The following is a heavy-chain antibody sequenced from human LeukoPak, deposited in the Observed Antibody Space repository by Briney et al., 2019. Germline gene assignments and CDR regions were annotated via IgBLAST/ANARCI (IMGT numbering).Heavy chain of an antibody. J-gene: IGHJ6*03. CDR1: GFTFNSYS. CDR2: ISSSSSYI. D-gene: IGHD3-10*01. V-gene: IGHV3-21*01. CDR3: AKSMLRGYYYMDV. Sequence: PGGSLRLSCAASGFTFNSYSMNWVRQAPGKGLEWVSSISSSSSYIYYADSVKGRFTISRDNSKNTLYLQMNRLRPEDTAVYYCAKSMLRGYYYMDVWGKGTTVIISS.